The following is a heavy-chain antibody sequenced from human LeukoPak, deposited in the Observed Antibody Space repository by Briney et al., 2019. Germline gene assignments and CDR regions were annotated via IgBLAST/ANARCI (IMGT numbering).Heavy chain of an antibody. CDR2: IWYDGTNK. J-gene: IGHJ6*03. Sequence: GGSLRLSCAASGFTFSSYGIHWVRQAPGKGLEWVAVIWYDGTNKYYADSVKGRFTISRDNSKNTLYLQMNSLRAEDTAVYYCAKDFTMVRGVSKTYYYYYYMDVWGKGTTVTVSS. CDR3: AKDFTMVRGVSKTYYYYYYMDV. V-gene: IGHV3-33*06. D-gene: IGHD3-10*01. CDR1: GFTFSSYG.